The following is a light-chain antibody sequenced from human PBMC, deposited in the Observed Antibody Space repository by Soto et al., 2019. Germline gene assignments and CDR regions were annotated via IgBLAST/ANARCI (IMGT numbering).Light chain of an antibody. Sequence: LSXXLGEXATLXXRASESVSNSYLAWCQQKAGQARRIVMYGAYRRGAGIPGGLSGSGCGTDLTVTISRLGSEEFAVYYCRHYGSSGTVGQGTKVDIK. CDR2: GAY. CDR3: RHYGSSGT. J-gene: IGKJ1*01. CDR1: ESVSNSY. V-gene: IGKV3-20*01.